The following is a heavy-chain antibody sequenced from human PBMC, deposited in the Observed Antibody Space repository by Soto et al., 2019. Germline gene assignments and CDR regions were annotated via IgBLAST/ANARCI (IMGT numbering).Heavy chain of an antibody. CDR2: VFATGST. CDR3: ARGPIVVLQAAWVDP. D-gene: IGHD2-2*01. Sequence: QEQLQESGPGLVKPSETLSLTCTVSGDSLSSYYWSWIRQPPGKGLEWIGCVFATGSTDYNPALTRRVTISLDTSKNQFSLRLPSVTAADTVVYSCARGPIVVLQAAWVDPWGQGTLVTVSS. CDR1: GDSLSSYY. V-gene: IGHV4-59*01. J-gene: IGHJ5*02.